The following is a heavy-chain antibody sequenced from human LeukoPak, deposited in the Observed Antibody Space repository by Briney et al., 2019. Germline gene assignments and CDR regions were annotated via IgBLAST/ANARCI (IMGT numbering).Heavy chain of an antibody. CDR3: VYGSGSAADHAAFDI. Sequence: GASVKVSCKASGYTFTSYDINWVRQATGQGLEWMGWMNPNSGNTGYAQKFQGRVTMTRNTSISTAYMELSSLRSEDTAVYYYVYGSGSAADHAAFDIWGQGTMVTVSS. CDR1: GYTFTSYD. D-gene: IGHD3-10*01. J-gene: IGHJ3*02. V-gene: IGHV1-8*01. CDR2: MNPNSGNT.